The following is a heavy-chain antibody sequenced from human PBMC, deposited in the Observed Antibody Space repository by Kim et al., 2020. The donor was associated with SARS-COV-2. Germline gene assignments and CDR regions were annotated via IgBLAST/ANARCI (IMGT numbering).Heavy chain of an antibody. D-gene: IGHD3-10*01. Sequence: SETLSLTCTVSGGSVSSGSYYWSWIRQPPGKGLEWIGYIYYSGSTNYNPSLKSRVTISVDTSKNQFSLKLSSVTAADTAVYYCAKGELLWFGESYFDYWGQGTLVTVSS. CDR3: AKGELLWFGESYFDY. CDR1: GGSVSSGSYY. V-gene: IGHV4-61*01. CDR2: IYYSGST. J-gene: IGHJ4*02.